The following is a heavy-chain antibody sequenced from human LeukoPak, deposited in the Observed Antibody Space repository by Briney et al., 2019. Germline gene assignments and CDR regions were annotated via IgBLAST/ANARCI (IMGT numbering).Heavy chain of an antibody. D-gene: IGHD3-22*01. Sequence: GGSLRLSCAASGFTFSSYWMHWVRQAPGKGLVWVSRINSDGSSTSYADSVKGRFTISRDNAKNTLYLQMNSLRAEDTAVYYCARELYYYDSSGYYYVPSYYFDYWGQGTLVTVSS. CDR1: GFTFSSYW. CDR3: ARELYYYDSSGYYYVPSYYFDY. J-gene: IGHJ4*02. CDR2: INSDGSST. V-gene: IGHV3-74*01.